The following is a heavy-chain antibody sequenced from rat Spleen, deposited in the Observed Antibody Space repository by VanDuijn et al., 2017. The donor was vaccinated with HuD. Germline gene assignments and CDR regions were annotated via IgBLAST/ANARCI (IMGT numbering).Heavy chain of an antibody. V-gene: IGHV2-45*01. Sequence: QVQLMESGPGLVQPSQTLSLTCTVSGLSLTSNSVSWVRQPPGKGLEWMGAIWSGGSTAYNSALKSRLSISRDTSKNQVFLKMNSLQSEDTTTYYCARDRSYGYTYGYFDYWGQGVMVTVSS. CDR3: ARDRSYGYTYGYFDY. CDR2: IWSGGST. D-gene: IGHD1-9*01. J-gene: IGHJ2*01. CDR1: GLSLTSNS.